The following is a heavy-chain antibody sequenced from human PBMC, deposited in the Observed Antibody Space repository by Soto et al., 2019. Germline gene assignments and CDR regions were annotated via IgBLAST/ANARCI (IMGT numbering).Heavy chain of an antibody. J-gene: IGHJ3*02. V-gene: IGHV4-39*01. CDR2: IYESENT. CDR1: GGSTRRTNYY. CDR3: VSRTVTTFNAFDI. D-gene: IGHD4-17*01. Sequence: QLQLQESGPGLVRPAETLSLTCTVSGGSTRRTNYYWGWVRQPPGEGLEWIGSIYESENTYYNPSLKSRVTISLDTSKNQFSLRLSSVTAADTAVFYCVSRTVTTFNAFDIWGQGTMVTVSS.